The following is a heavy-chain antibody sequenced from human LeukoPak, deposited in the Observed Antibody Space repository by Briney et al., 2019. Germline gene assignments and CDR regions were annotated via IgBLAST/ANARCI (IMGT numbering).Heavy chain of an antibody. D-gene: IGHD2-2*01. CDR2: INHSGST. J-gene: IGHJ6*04. CDR1: GGSFSGYY. Sequence: SETLSLTCAVYGGSFSGYYWSWVRQPPGKGLEWIGEINHSGSTNYNPSLTSRGTISVDTSKNQFSLKLSSVTAADTAVYYCARGYCSSTSCYYYYGMDVWGKGTTVTVSS. V-gene: IGHV4-34*01. CDR3: ARGYCSSTSCYYYYGMDV.